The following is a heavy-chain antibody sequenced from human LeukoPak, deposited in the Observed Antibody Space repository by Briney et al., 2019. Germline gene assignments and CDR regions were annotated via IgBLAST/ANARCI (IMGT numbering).Heavy chain of an antibody. CDR1: GITFSNYA. CDR3: AKFGFWIRGDYDFNY. J-gene: IGHJ4*02. CDR2: VAGSDGTT. D-gene: IGHD4-17*01. Sequence: PGGSLRLSCAASGITFSNYAMSWVRQAPGEGLEWVSTVAGSDGTTYYADSVKGRFTISRDNSKNTLYLQMSSLRVEDTAVYYCAKFGFWIRGDYDFNYWGQGTLVTVSS. V-gene: IGHV3-23*01.